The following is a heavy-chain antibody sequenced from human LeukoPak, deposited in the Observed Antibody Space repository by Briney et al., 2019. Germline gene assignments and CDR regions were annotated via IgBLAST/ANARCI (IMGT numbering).Heavy chain of an antibody. Sequence: SETLSLTCAVYGGSFSGYYWSWIRQPPGKGLEWIGEINHSGSTNYNPSLRSRVTISVDTSKNQFSLKLSSVTAADTAVYYCARRQLVGWFDPWGQGTLVTVSS. CDR3: ARRQLVGWFDP. J-gene: IGHJ5*02. CDR2: INHSGST. V-gene: IGHV4-34*01. CDR1: GGSFSGYY. D-gene: IGHD6-6*01.